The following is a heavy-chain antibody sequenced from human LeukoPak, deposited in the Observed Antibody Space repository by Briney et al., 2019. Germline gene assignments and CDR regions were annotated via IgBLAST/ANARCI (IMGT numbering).Heavy chain of an antibody. D-gene: IGHD3-10*01. CDR1: GFTFSSYA. V-gene: IGHV3-23*01. J-gene: IGHJ4*02. Sequence: PGGSVRLSCAASGFTFSSYAMSWVRRAPGKGLEWVSAISSNGGGTFYADSVKGQFTISRDNSQNTLYLQMNSLRAEDTAIYYCAKHYGSGTYYNYLGYWGQGTLVTVSS. CDR2: ISSNGGGT. CDR3: AKHYGSGTYYNYLGY.